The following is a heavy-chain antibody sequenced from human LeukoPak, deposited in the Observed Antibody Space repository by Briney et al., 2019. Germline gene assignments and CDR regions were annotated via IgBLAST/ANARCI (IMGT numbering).Heavy chain of an antibody. J-gene: IGHJ4*02. Sequence: GGSLRLSCAASGFTFSSYAMHWVRQAPGKGLEWVAVISYDGSNKYYADSVKGRFTISRGNSKNTLYLQMNSLRAEDTAVYYCARVQGGIVATNGGFLLDYWGQGTLVTVSS. CDR1: GFTFSSYA. V-gene: IGHV3-30-3*01. CDR2: ISYDGSNK. D-gene: IGHD5-12*01. CDR3: ARVQGGIVATNGGFLLDY.